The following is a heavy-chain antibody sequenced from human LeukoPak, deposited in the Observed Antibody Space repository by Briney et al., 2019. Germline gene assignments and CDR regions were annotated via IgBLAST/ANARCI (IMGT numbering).Heavy chain of an antibody. V-gene: IGHV4-59*08. J-gene: IGHJ3*02. D-gene: IGHD6-13*01. CDR3: ARRRRASSSWYAENAFDI. CDR1: GGSISSYY. CDR2: ISDIGSI. Sequence: SETLSLTCTVSGGSISSYYWSWIRQPPGKGLEWIAYISDIGSINYNPSLKSRVTISLDTSKNQFSLKLSSVTAADTAVYYCARRRRASSSWYAENAFDIWGQGTMVTVSS.